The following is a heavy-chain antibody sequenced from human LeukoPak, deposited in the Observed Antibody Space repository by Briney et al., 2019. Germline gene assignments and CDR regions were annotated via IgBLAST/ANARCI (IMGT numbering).Heavy chain of an antibody. CDR2: PYYSGSS. D-gene: IGHD1-1*01. J-gene: IGHJ3*01. CDR1: IGSISSFY. CDR3: GRQAGGTAAFDV. Sequence: SETLSVTCSVSIGSISSFYWRWNRQRPGKGLGWIGYPYYSGSSTYNPSLKSRVTISVDTSKNQFSLKLSSVTAADTAVYYCGRQAGGTAAFDVWGQGTMVTVSS. V-gene: IGHV4-59*08.